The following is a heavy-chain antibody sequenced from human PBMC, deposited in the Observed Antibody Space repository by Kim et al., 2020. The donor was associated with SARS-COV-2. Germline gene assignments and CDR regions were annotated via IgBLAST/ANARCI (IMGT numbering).Heavy chain of an antibody. D-gene: IGHD3-10*01. Sequence: SETLSLTCTVSGGSISSYYWSWIRQPPGKGLEWIGYIYYSGSTNYNPSLKSRVTISVDTSKNQFSLKLSSVTAADTAVYYCARVRGVIDYWGQGTLVTVSS. V-gene: IGHV4-59*01. CDR1: GGSISSYY. J-gene: IGHJ4*02. CDR2: IYYSGST. CDR3: ARVRGVIDY.